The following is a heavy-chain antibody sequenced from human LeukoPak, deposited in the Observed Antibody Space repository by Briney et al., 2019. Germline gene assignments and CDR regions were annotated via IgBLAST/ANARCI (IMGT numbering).Heavy chain of an antibody. CDR3: AREVRGVLDY. CDR1: GYTFTGYY. Sequence: SVKVSCKASGYTFTGYYMHWVRQAPGQGLEWMGGIIPIFGTANYAQKFQGRVTITADESTSTAYMELSSLRSEDTAVYYCAREVRGVLDYWGQGTLVTVSS. V-gene: IGHV1-69*13. CDR2: IIPIFGTA. D-gene: IGHD3-10*01. J-gene: IGHJ4*02.